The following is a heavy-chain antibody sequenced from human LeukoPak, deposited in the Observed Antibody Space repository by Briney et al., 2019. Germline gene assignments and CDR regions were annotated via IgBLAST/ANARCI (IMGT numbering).Heavy chain of an antibody. Sequence: GGSLRLSCAASGFTFSSYAMHWVRQAPGKGLEWVAVISYDGSNKYYADSVKGRFTISRDNSKNTLYLQMNSLRAEDTAVYYCARVPGYSSRWADYWGQGTLVTVSS. CDR1: GFTFSSYA. CDR3: ARVPGYSSRWADY. J-gene: IGHJ4*02. CDR2: ISYDGSNK. V-gene: IGHV3-30-3*01. D-gene: IGHD6-19*01.